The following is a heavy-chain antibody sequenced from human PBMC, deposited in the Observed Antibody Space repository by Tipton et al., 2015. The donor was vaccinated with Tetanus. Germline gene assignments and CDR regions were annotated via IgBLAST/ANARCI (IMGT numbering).Heavy chain of an antibody. CDR1: GDSISSYY. D-gene: IGHD3-16*01. Sequence: TLSLTCTVSGDSISSYYWSWVRQAPEKGLEWIGYIHHSWSTNYNPSLNSRITISTDTSKNQLSLTVRSVTAADTAVYYCARQITAADAFDTWGQGTMVTVSS. V-gene: IGHV4-59*08. CDR3: ARQITAADAFDT. J-gene: IGHJ3*02. CDR2: IHHSWST.